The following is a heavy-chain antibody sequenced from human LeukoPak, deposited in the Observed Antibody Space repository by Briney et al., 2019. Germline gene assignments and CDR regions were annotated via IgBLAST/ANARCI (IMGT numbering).Heavy chain of an antibody. Sequence: ASVKVSCKASGYTFTGYYMHWVRQAPGQGLEWMGWINPNSGGTNYAQKFQGRVTMTRDTSISTAYMELSRLRADDTAVYYCASRDEVGATPHDYWGQGTLVTVSS. CDR2: INPNSGGT. CDR1: GYTFTGYY. CDR3: ASRDEVGATPHDY. J-gene: IGHJ4*02. V-gene: IGHV1-2*02. D-gene: IGHD1-26*01.